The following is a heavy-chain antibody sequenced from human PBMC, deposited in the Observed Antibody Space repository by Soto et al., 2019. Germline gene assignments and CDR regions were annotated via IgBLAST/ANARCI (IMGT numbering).Heavy chain of an antibody. CDR2: IRGDNGDT. J-gene: IGHJ4*02. D-gene: IGHD2-8*01. CDR1: GFTLSSHG. CDR3: ARDPRGSCTTDECFYFDF. Sequence: ASVKVSCKASGFTLSSHGISWVRQAPGQGLEWMGWIRGDNGDTNSAQKFQGRITMTTDTFTDTAYMELRSLRSDDTAVYYCARDPRGSCTTDECFYFDFWGQGTLVTVSS. V-gene: IGHV1-18*04.